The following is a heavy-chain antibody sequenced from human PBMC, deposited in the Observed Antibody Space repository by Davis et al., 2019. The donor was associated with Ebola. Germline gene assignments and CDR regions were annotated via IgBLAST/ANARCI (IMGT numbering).Heavy chain of an antibody. Sequence: PSETLSLTCTVSGGSISSSSYYWGWIRQPPGKGLEWIGSIYYSGSTNYNPSLKSRVTISVDTSKNQFSLKLRSVTAADTAVYYCARGNGLYCGGDCYSTYYYGMDVWGQGTTVTVSS. V-gene: IGHV4-39*07. CDR2: IYYSGST. CDR1: GGSISSSSYY. CDR3: ARGNGLYCGGDCYSTYYYGMDV. J-gene: IGHJ6*02. D-gene: IGHD2-21*02.